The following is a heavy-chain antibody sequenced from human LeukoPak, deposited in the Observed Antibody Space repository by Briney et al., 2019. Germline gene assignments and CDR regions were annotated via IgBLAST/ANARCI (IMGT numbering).Heavy chain of an antibody. V-gene: IGHV4-39*07. CDR3: ARVSGSGSHDLDY. Sequence: SETLSLTCTVSGGSVNSGTYYWSWIRQPPGKGLEWIGNIYYSGSTYYNPSLKSRVTISVDTSKNQFSLKLSSVTAADTAVYYCARVSGSGSHDLDYWGQGTLVTVSS. D-gene: IGHD3-10*01. CDR2: IYYSGST. J-gene: IGHJ4*02. CDR1: GGSVNSGTYY.